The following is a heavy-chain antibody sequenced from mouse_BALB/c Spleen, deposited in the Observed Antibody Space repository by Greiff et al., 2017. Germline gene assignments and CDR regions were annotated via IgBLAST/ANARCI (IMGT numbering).Heavy chain of an antibody. V-gene: IGHV5-17*02. CDR3: ARSYRTDYAMDY. D-gene: IGHD2-14*01. Sequence: EVQGVESGGGLVQPGGSRKLSCAASGFTFSSFGMHWVRQAPEKGLEWVAYISSGSSTIYYADTVTGRFTISRDNPKNTLFLQMTSLRSEDTAMYYCARSYRTDYAMDYWGQGTSVAVSS. CDR1: GFTFSSFG. J-gene: IGHJ4*01. CDR2: ISSGSSTI.